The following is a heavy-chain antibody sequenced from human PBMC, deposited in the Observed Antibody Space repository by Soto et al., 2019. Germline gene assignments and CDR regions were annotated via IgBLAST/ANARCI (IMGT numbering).Heavy chain of an antibody. Sequence: SVKVSCKASGGTFSSYAISWVRQAPGQGLEWMGGIIPIFGTANYAQKFQGRVTITADKSTSTAYMELSSLRSEDTAVYYCATAEPPRLDAFDIWGQGTMVTVSS. CDR1: GGTFSSYA. CDR2: IIPIFGTA. V-gene: IGHV1-69*06. CDR3: ATAEPPRLDAFDI. D-gene: IGHD1-26*01. J-gene: IGHJ3*02.